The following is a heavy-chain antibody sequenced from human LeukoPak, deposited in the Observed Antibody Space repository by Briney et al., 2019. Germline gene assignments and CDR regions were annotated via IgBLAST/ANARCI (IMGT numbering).Heavy chain of an antibody. CDR3: ARSPYSGYDRFEY. CDR1: GFTFSSYA. V-gene: IGHV3-23*01. Sequence: GGSLRLSCSASGFTFSSYAISWVRQAPGKGLEWVSAISGSGGSTSYADSVKGRFTISRDNSKNTLYLQMNSLRAEDTAVYYCARSPYSGYDRFEYWGQGTLVTVSS. CDR2: ISGSGGST. J-gene: IGHJ4*02. D-gene: IGHD5-12*01.